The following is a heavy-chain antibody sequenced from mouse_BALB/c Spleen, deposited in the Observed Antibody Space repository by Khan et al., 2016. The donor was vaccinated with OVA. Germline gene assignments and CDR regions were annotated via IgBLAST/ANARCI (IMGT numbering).Heavy chain of an antibody. CDR1: GFTFSTYG. V-gene: IGHV5-6*01. CDR2: ISSGGSYT. CDR3: ARLAYYYNSEGFAY. J-gene: IGHJ3*01. Sequence: EVELVESGGDLVKPGGSLKLSCAASGFTFSTYGMSWVRQTPDKRLEWVATISSGGSYTYYPDNVKGRFTISRDNAKNTLYLQMSSLKSEDTAMYYVARLAYYYNSEGFAYWGQGTLVTVSA. D-gene: IGHD1-1*01.